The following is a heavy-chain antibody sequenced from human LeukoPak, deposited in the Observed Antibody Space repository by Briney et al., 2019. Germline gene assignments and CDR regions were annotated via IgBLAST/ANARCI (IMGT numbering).Heavy chain of an antibody. J-gene: IGHJ4*02. V-gene: IGHV3-33*07. CDR1: GFAFRRYW. Sequence: GGSLRLSCGASGFAFRRYWMDWVRQAPGKGLEWVAVIWYDGSNKYYADSVKGRFTISRDNSKNTLYLQMNSLRAEDTAVYYCAKAYYYDSSGYYPTPNYFDYWGQGTLVTVSS. CDR3: AKAYYYDSSGYYPTPNYFDY. D-gene: IGHD3-22*01. CDR2: IWYDGSNK.